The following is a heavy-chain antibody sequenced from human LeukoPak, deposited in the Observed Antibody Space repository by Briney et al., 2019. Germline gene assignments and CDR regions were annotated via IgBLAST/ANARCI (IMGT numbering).Heavy chain of an antibody. CDR3: AKDRSSGYYSDAFDI. CDR2: ISSGGGSI. CDR1: GFTFSNFE. D-gene: IGHD3-22*01. Sequence: PGGSLRLSCAASGFTFSNFEGNWVRQAPGKGLEWVSYISSGGGSIYYADSVKGRFTISRDNSKNTVYLQMSSLRAEDTAEYYCAKDRSSGYYSDAFDIWGQGTMVTVSS. V-gene: IGHV3-48*03. J-gene: IGHJ3*02.